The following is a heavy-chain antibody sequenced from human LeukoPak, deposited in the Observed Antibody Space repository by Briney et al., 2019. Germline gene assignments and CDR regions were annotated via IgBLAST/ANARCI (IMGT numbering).Heavy chain of an antibody. D-gene: IGHD4-11*01. V-gene: IGHV3-9*01. CDR1: GFTFDDYA. CDR3: AKQDGRYPTTVTSFDY. Sequence: QAGGSLRLSCAASGFTFDDYAMHWVRQAPGKGLEWVSGISWNSGSIGYADSVKGRFTISRDNAKNSLYLQMNSLRAEDTALYYCAKQDGRYPTTVTSFDYWGQGALVTVSS. CDR2: ISWNSGSI. J-gene: IGHJ4*02.